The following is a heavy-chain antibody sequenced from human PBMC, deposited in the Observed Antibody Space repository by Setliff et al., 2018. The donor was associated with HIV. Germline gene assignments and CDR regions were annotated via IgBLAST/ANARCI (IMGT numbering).Heavy chain of an antibody. V-gene: IGHV3-30*04. CDR1: GFSFGAHA. CDR3: ARDFESGRSGGYRIYYYYYYMDI. Sequence: GGSLRLSCAASGFSFGAHAIHWVRQAPGKGLEWVAVISSDGNNQYYGDSVRGRFTISRDNSKKTVNLQRNNPGDEDTAVYYCARDFESGRSGGYRIYYYYYYMDIWGKGTTVTVSS. CDR2: ISSDGNNQ. J-gene: IGHJ6*03. D-gene: IGHD2-2*03.